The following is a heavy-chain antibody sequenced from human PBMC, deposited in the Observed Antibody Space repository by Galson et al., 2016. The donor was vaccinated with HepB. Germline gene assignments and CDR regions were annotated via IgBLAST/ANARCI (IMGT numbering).Heavy chain of an antibody. CDR2: IYHLGNT. CDR1: GASIRRYY. D-gene: IGHD6-6*01. J-gene: IGHJ3*02. CDR3: ATITSAHGFDI. V-gene: IGHV4-59*12. Sequence: SETLSLTCTVSGASIRRYYWSWIRQSPGKGLEWIGFIYHLGNTDYNPSLESRVTISLDTSKSLFSLIVRSVTAADTAFYYCATITSAHGFDIWGQGAAVTVSS.